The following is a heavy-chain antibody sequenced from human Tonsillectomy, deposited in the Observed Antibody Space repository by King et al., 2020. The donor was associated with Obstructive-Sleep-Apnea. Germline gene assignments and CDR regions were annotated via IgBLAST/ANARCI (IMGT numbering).Heavy chain of an antibody. V-gene: IGHV3-30*04. D-gene: IGHD3-3*02. CDR1: EFTFSDYT. CDR2: ISQDGNTE. CDR3: AREIRSRNSY. Sequence: VQLVESGVGVVQPGRSLRLSCAASEFTFSDYTMQWVRQDPGQGLEWVAVISQDGNTESYADSVKGRFTISRDNSKNTLYLQMNTLRAEDTALYYCAREIRSRNSYWGQGTLVTVSS. J-gene: IGHJ4*02.